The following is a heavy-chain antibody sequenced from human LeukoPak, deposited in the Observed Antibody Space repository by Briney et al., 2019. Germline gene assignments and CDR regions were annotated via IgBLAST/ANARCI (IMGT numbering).Heavy chain of an antibody. J-gene: IGHJ4*02. D-gene: IGHD4/OR15-4a*01. CDR3: ARLYPYGALDY. CDR2: IYYSGST. V-gene: IGHV4-39*01. CDR1: GGSISSSSYY. Sequence: SETLSLTCTVPGGSISSSSYYWGWIRQPPGKGLEWIGSIYYSGSTYYNPSLKSRVTISVDTSKNQFSLKLSSVTAADTAVYYCARLYPYGALDYWGQGTLVTVSS.